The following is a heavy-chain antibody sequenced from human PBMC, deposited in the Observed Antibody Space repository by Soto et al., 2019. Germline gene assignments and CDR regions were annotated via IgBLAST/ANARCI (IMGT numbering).Heavy chain of an antibody. CDR2: INPNSGGT. V-gene: IGHV1-2*04. CDR3: ARDVLGYCISTSCYQGAH. Sequence: ASVKVSCKASGYTFTGYYMHWVRQAPGQGLEWMGWINPNSGGTNYAQKFQGWVTMTRDTSISTAYMELSSLRSEDTAVYYCARDVLGYCISTSCYQGAHWGQGTLVTVSS. CDR1: GYTFTGYY. J-gene: IGHJ4*02. D-gene: IGHD2-2*01.